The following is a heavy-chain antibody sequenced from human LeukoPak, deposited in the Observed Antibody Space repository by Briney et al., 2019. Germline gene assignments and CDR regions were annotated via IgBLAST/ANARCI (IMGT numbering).Heavy chain of an antibody. CDR2: LKQDGSEK. CDR3: ARGTIAAPGTDY. Sequence: GGSLRLSCAASGFTFSGYWMYWVRQAPGKGLEWVANLKQDGSEKHFADSVKGRFTISRDNAENSLYLQMNSLRAEDTAMYYCARGTIAAPGTDYWGQGTLVTVSS. V-gene: IGHV3-7*01. D-gene: IGHD6-13*01. J-gene: IGHJ4*02. CDR1: GFTFSGYW.